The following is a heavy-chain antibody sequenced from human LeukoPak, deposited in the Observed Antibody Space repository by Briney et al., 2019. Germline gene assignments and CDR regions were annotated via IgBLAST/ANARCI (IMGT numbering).Heavy chain of an antibody. J-gene: IGHJ3*02. CDR1: GGSISSNNW. CDR3: ARGTPARAFDI. D-gene: IGHD2-15*01. CDR2: IYHSGTT. V-gene: IGHV4-4*02. Sequence: SGTLSLTCAVSGGSISSNNWWSWVRQPPGKGLEWIGEIYHSGTTNYNPSLKSRVTISVDKSENQFSLKLSSVTADTAVYYCARGTPARAFDIWGQGTMVIVSS.